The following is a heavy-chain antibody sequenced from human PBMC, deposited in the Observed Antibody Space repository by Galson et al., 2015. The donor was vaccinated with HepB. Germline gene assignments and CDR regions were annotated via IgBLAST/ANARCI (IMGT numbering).Heavy chain of an antibody. CDR2: IIPILGIA. V-gene: IGHV1-69*10. CDR1: GGTFSSYA. CDR3: ARDALSDCSGYYYYYYYMDV. Sequence: VKVSCKASGGTFSSYAISWVRQAPGQGLEWMGGIIPILGIANYAQKFQGRVTITADKSTSTAYMELSSLRSEDTAVYYCARDALSDCSGYYYYYYYMDVWGKGTTVTVSS. J-gene: IGHJ6*03. D-gene: IGHD3-22*01.